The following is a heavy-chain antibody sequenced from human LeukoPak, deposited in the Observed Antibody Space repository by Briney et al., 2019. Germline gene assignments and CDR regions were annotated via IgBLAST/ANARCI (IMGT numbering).Heavy chain of an antibody. CDR2: INPSGGST. D-gene: IGHD1-26*01. J-gene: IGHJ4*02. CDR3: AREYALRRNIVGASEDY. V-gene: IGHV1-46*01. Sequence: GASVKVSCKASGYTFTSYYMHWVRQAPGQGLEWMGIINPSGGSTSYAQKFQGRVTMTRDTSTSTVYMELSSLRSEDTAVYYCAREYALRRNIVGASEDYWGQGTLVTVSS. CDR1: GYTFTSYY.